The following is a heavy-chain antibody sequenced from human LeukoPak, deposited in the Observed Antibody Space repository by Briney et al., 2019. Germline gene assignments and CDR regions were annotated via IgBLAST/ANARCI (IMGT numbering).Heavy chain of an antibody. CDR3: ARGDKYAFDI. J-gene: IGHJ3*02. CDR2: IYYSGST. D-gene: IGHD3-10*01. CDR1: GGSISSSSYY. V-gene: IGHV4-61*05. Sequence: SETLSLTRTVSGGSISSSSYYCGWIRQPPGKGLEWIGYIYYSGSTNYNPSLKSRVTISVDTSKNQFSLKLSSVPAADTAVYYCARGDKYAFDIWGQGTMVTVSS.